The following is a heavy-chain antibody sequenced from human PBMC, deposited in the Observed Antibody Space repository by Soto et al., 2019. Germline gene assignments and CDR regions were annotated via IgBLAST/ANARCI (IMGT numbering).Heavy chain of an antibody. Sequence: QVQLVQSGAEVKKPGASVKVSCKASGYTFTSYYMHWVRQAPGQGLEWMGIINPSGGSTSYAQKFQGRVTMNRDTSTSTVYMELSSLRSEDTAVYYCLIFGVVFDAFDIWGQGTMVTVSS. CDR2: INPSGGST. D-gene: IGHD3-3*01. CDR1: GYTFTSYY. V-gene: IGHV1-46*01. J-gene: IGHJ3*02. CDR3: LIFGVVFDAFDI.